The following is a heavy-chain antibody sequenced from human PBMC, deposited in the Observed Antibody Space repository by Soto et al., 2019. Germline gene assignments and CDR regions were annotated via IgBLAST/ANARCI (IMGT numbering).Heavy chain of an antibody. CDR1: GFSVTNSY. D-gene: IGHD2-8*02. Sequence: GGSLRLSCTVSGFSVTNSYINWVRQAPGKGLEWVSILYSSGTTYYADSVRGRFTVSRDDSKNTLFLHMNSLRADDTAVYYCAKVWSLYYFDYWGQGTLVTVSS. CDR3: AKVWSLYYFDY. V-gene: IGHV3-53*01. CDR2: LYSSGTT. J-gene: IGHJ4*02.